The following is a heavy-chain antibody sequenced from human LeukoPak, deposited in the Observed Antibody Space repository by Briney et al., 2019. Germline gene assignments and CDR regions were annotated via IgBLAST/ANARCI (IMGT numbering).Heavy chain of an antibody. D-gene: IGHD6-19*01. CDR1: GGSFSGYY. J-gene: IGHJ5*02. V-gene: IGHV4-34*01. CDR2: INHSGST. Sequence: SETLSLTCAVYGGSFSGYYWSWIRQPPGKGLEWIGEINHSGSTNYNPSLKSRVTISVDTSKNQFSLKLSSVTAADTAVYYCASMSWDSSGRFDPWGQGTLVTVSS. CDR3: ASMSWDSSGRFDP.